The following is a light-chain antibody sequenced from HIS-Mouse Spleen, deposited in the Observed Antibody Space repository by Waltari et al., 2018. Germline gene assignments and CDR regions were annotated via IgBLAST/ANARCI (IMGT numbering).Light chain of an antibody. V-gene: IGLV2-14*03. CDR1: SSDVGGYNY. CDR3: SSYTSSSTRE. J-gene: IGLJ2*01. CDR2: DVS. Sequence: QSALTQPASVSGSPGQSITISCTGTSSDVGGYNYVSWYQQHPGKAPKLMIYDVSNRPFGVSTRFSGSKSGNTASLTISGLQAEDEADYYCSSYTSSSTREFGGGTKLTVL.